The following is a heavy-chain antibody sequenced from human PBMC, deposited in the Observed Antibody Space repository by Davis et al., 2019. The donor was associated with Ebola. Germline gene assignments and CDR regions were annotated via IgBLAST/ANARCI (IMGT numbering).Heavy chain of an antibody. D-gene: IGHD5-18*01. J-gene: IGHJ6*04. V-gene: IGHV3-23*01. CDR1: GFTFSSYA. CDR3: ARIQDYGMDV. CDR2: ISGSGGST. Sequence: GESLKISCAASGFTFSSYAMSWVRQAPGKGLEWVSAISGSGGSTYYADSVKGRFTISRDNSKNTLYLQMSSLRAEDTAVYYCARIQDYGMDVWGKGTTVIVSS.